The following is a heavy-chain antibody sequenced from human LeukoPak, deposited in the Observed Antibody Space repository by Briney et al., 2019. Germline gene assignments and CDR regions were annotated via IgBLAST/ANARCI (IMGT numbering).Heavy chain of an antibody. V-gene: IGHV3-23*01. J-gene: IGHJ4*02. CDR2: SSGSGGST. D-gene: IGHD1-26*01. CDR1: GIIFSSYS. Sequence: PGGSLRLSCAVSGIIFSSYSMNWVRQAPGKGLEWVSASSGSGGSTYYADSVKGRFTISRDNSKNTLYLQMNSLRAEDTAVYYCAKVQGGSYEFDFWGRGTLVTVSS. CDR3: AKVQGGSYEFDF.